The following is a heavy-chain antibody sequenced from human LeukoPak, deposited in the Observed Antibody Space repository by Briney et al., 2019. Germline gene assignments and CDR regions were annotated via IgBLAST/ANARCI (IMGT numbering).Heavy chain of an antibody. J-gene: IGHJ4*02. Sequence: GGSLRLSCAASGFTFSNYAMSWVRQAPGKGLEWVSAISGSDGSTNYADSVKGRFTISRDNSKDTLYLQMNSLRAEDTAVYYCAKERAYYDILTGYTAGFDYWGQGTLVTVSS. CDR1: GFTFSNYA. CDR2: ISGSDGST. CDR3: AKERAYYDILTGYTAGFDY. V-gene: IGHV3-23*01. D-gene: IGHD3-9*01.